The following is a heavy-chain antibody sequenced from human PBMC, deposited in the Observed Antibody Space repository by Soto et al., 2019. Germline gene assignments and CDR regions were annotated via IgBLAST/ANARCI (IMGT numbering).Heavy chain of an antibody. CDR3: ARLVAGSNFDY. D-gene: IGHD6-19*01. CDR1: GFTFTTYS. Sequence: PGGSLRLSCAASGFTFTTYSMNWVRQAPGKGLEWVSSITSSSSHTYYADSVKGRFTISRDNAKNSLYLQMNSLRAEDTAVYYCARLVAGSNFDYWGQGTLVTVSS. CDR2: ITSSSSHT. J-gene: IGHJ4*02. V-gene: IGHV3-21*01.